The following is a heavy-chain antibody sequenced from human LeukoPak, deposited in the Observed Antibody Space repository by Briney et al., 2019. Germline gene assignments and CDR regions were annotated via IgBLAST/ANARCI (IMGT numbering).Heavy chain of an antibody. CDR2: IYYSGST. J-gene: IGHJ4*02. V-gene: IGHV4-59*01. CDR1: GGSISSYY. Sequence: KTSETLSLTCTVSGGSISSYYWSWIRQPPGKGLEWIGYIYYSGSTNYNPSLKSRVTISVDTSKNHFSLKLSSVTAADTAVYYCARGQWLPVFDFWGQGTLVTVSS. CDR3: ARGQWLPVFDF. D-gene: IGHD3-22*01.